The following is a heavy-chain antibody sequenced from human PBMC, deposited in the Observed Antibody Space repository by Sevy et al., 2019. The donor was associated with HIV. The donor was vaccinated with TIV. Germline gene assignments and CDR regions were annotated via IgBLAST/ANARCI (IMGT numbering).Heavy chain of an antibody. CDR2: ISSSSSTI. Sequence: GGSLRLSCAASGFTFSSYSMNWVRQAPGKGLEWVSYISSSSSTIYYADSVKGRFTISRDNAKNSLYLQMNSLRAEDTAVYYCAREGYDFWSGGGDVWGQGTTVTVSS. V-gene: IGHV3-48*01. D-gene: IGHD3-3*01. CDR3: AREGYDFWSGGGDV. J-gene: IGHJ6*02. CDR1: GFTFSSYS.